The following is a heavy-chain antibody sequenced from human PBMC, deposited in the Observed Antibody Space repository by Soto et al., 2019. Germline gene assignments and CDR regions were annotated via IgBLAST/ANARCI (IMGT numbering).Heavy chain of an antibody. V-gene: IGHV1-18*04. J-gene: IGHJ6*02. D-gene: IGHD2-15*01. CDR1: GYTFTSYG. CDR3: ARFSGGSYNTYYYPMDV. CDR2: ISAYNGNT. Sequence: ASVKVSCKASGYTFTSYGISWVRQAPGQGLDWMGWISAYNGNTKYAQDLQGRVTMTTDTSTSTAYMELRSLRSDDTAMYYCARFSGGSYNTYYYPMDVWGQGATVTVSS.